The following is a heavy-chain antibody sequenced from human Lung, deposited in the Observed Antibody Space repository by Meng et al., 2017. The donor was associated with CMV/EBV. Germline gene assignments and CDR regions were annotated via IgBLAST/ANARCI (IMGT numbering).Heavy chain of an antibody. D-gene: IGHD6-19*01. V-gene: IGHV3-30*02. CDR2: IRYDGGNK. CDR1: GFGFSGFA. Sequence: GGSLRLSCATSGFGFSGFAMQWVRQTPGKGLEWVALIRYDGGNKYYADSVKGRFTISRDNSKHTLSLQMNSLRPEDTAVYLCAKTGSGWFTDYWGQGTLVTVSS. CDR3: AKTGSGWFTDY. J-gene: IGHJ4*02.